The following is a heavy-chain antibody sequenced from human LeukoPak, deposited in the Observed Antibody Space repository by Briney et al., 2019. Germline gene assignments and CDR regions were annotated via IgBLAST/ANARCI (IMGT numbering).Heavy chain of an antibody. V-gene: IGHV4-4*07. CDR3: ARRDISSGWSFDY. D-gene: IGHD6-19*01. CDR1: GSAISNYH. Sequence: SETLSLTCTVSGSAISNYHWSWIRQPAGKGLEWIGQIHTSGSTNYNPPLKSRVTMSIDATEGQASLTIRSVTAADTAFYYCARRDISSGWSFDYWGQGTLVTVSS. CDR2: IHTSGST. J-gene: IGHJ4*02.